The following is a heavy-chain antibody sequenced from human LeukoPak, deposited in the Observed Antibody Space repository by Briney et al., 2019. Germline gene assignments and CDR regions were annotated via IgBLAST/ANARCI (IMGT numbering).Heavy chain of an antibody. CDR3: ARVTTMIVIGPYLFDY. CDR2: INPNSGGT. Sequence: ASVKVSCKASGYTFPSYGLSWVRQAPGQGLEWMGWINPNSGGTNYAQKFQGRVTMTRDTSISTAYMELSSLSSVTAADTAVYYCARVTTMIVIGPYLFDYWGQGTLVTVSS. J-gene: IGHJ4*02. D-gene: IGHD3-22*01. CDR1: GYTFPSYG. V-gene: IGHV1-2*02.